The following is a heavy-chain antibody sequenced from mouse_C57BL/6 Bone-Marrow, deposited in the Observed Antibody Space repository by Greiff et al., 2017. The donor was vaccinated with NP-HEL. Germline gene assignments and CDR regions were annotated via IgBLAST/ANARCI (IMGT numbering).Heavy chain of an antibody. Sequence: QVQLQQPGAELVRPGSSVKLSCKASGYTFTSYWLDWVKQRPGQGLEWIGNIYPSDSETHYNQKFKDKATLTVYKSSSTAYMQLSSLTSEDSAVYYCARYGSSYDYWGQGTTLTVSS. CDR2: IYPSDSET. V-gene: IGHV1-61*01. J-gene: IGHJ2*01. CDR3: ARYGSSYDY. CDR1: GYTFTSYW. D-gene: IGHD1-1*01.